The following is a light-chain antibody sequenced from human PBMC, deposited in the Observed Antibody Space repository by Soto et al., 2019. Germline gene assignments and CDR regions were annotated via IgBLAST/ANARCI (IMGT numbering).Light chain of an antibody. CDR3: SSYAGSNNFGV. J-gene: IGLJ1*01. Sequence: QSVLTQPASVSGSPGQSITISCTGTSSDVGGYNYVSWYQQHPGKAPKLMIYDVSNRPSGVSNRFSGSKSGNTASLTVSGLQAEDEAYYYCSSYAGSNNFGVFGTGTKVPVL. V-gene: IGLV2-14*01. CDR1: SSDVGGYNY. CDR2: DVS.